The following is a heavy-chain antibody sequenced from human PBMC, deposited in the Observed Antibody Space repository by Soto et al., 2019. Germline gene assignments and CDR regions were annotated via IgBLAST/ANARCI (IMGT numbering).Heavy chain of an antibody. V-gene: IGHV1-69*13. CDR2: IIPIFGTA. CDR3: ARSAMVVVVDDAFDI. CDR1: GGTFISYS. D-gene: IGHD3-22*01. Sequence: SVNVSFKSSGGTFISYSISWGRQAPGQGLEWMGGIIPIFGTANYAQKFQGRVTITADESTSTAYMELSSLRSEDTAVYYCARSAMVVVVDDAFDIWGQGTMVTVSS. J-gene: IGHJ3*02.